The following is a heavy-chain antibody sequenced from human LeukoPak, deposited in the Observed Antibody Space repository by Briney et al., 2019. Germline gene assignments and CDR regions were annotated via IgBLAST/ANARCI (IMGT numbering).Heavy chain of an antibody. Sequence: GGSLRLSCAASGFTFSSYEMNWVRQAPGKGLEWVSYISSSGSTIYYADSVKGRFTISRDNSKNTLYLQMNSLRVDDMGVYYCARAPPTIGIDYWGQGTLVIVSS. CDR2: ISSSGSTI. D-gene: IGHD3-16*01. J-gene: IGHJ4*02. V-gene: IGHV3-48*03. CDR1: GFTFSSYE. CDR3: ARAPPTIGIDY.